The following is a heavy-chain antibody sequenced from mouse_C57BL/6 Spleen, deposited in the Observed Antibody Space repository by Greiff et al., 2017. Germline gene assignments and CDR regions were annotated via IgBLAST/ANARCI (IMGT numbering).Heavy chain of an antibody. CDR3: TWYYGSSYFDY. Sequence: EVKLMESGAELVRPGASVKLSCTASGFNIKDYYMHWVKQRPEQGLEWIGRIDPEDGDTEYAPKFQGKATMTADTSSNTAYLQLSSLTSEDTAVYYCTWYYGSSYFDYWGQGTTLTVSS. CDR1: GFNIKDYY. D-gene: IGHD1-1*01. J-gene: IGHJ2*01. V-gene: IGHV14-1*01. CDR2: IDPEDGDT.